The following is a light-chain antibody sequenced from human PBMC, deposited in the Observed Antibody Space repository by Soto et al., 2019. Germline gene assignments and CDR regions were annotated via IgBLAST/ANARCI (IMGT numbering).Light chain of an antibody. CDR3: SSYTIRNVI. CDR2: EVS. Sequence: QSVLTQPASVSGSPGQSIIISCTGTSSDVGGYNYVCWYQQHPGKAPKLMISEVSKRPSGVSNRFSGSKSGNTASLTISGLQPEDEADYYCSSYTIRNVIFGGGTKVTVL. CDR1: SSDVGGYNY. V-gene: IGLV2-14*01. J-gene: IGLJ2*01.